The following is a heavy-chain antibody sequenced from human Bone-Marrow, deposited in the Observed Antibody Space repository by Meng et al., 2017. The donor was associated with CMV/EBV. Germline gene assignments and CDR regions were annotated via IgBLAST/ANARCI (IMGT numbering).Heavy chain of an antibody. V-gene: IGHV4-59*12. Sequence: GSLRLSCTVSDGSISNYYWNWIRQPPGKGLEWIGYIYYTGSTNYNPSLKSRVTISVDTSKNQFSLKLSSVTAADTAVYYCARVGYRDGYGMDVWGQGTTVTVSS. D-gene: IGHD6-13*01. CDR2: IYYTGST. CDR1: DGSISNYY. J-gene: IGHJ6*02. CDR3: ARVGYRDGYGMDV.